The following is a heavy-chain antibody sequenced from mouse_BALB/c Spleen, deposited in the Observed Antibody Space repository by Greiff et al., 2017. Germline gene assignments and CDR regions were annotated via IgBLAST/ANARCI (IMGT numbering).Heavy chain of an antibody. D-gene: IGHD1-1*01. CDR2: IYPGNSDT. J-gene: IGHJ4*01. CDR3: TREAYYYGSSSYAMDY. CDR1: GYTFTSYW. Sequence: EVQLQQSGTVLARPGASVKMSCKASGYTFTSYWMHWVKQRPGQGLEWIGAIYPGNSDTSYNQKFKGKAKLTAVTSTSTAYMELSSLTNEDSAVYYCTREAYYYGSSSYAMDYWGQGTSVTVSS. V-gene: IGHV1-5*01.